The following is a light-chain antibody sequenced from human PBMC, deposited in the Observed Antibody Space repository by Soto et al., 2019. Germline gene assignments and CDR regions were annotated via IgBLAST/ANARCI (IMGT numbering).Light chain of an antibody. CDR1: QSVSSDY. V-gene: IGKV3-20*01. CDR2: GAS. CDR3: QQYGSSPYT. J-gene: IGKJ2*01. Sequence: EIVLTQSPGTLSLSPGERATLSCRASQSVSSDYLAWHQQKPGQAPRLLIFGASSRATGIPDRFSGSGSGTDFTLTISRLEPEDFAVYYCQQYGSSPYTFGQGTKVEIK.